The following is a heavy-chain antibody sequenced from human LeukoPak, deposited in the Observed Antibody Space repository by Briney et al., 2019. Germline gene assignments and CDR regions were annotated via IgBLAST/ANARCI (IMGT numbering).Heavy chain of an antibody. D-gene: IGHD6-13*01. V-gene: IGHV3-33*06. Sequence: GGSLRLSCAASEFTFGDFHMSWIRQAPGKGLEWVAVIWYDGSNKYYADSVKGRFTISRDNSKNTLYLQMNSLRAGDTAVYYCAKGLSSLDYWGQGTLVTVSS. J-gene: IGHJ4*02. CDR1: EFTFGDFH. CDR3: AKGLSSLDY. CDR2: IWYDGSNK.